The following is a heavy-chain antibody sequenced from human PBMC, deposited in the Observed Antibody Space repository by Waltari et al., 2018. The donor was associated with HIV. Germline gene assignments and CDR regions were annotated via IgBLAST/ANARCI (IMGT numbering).Heavy chain of an antibody. Sequence: QVQLVQSGAEVKKPRASVKVSCKASGYSFTSYYIHWVRQAPGQGLEGMGRINHSGGTNIYAKKLQGRVTMTRDTSTNTVDMELSSLRSEDTAVFFCARGGYCSSGTCYRWGGMDVWGQGTTVIVSS. J-gene: IGHJ6*02. D-gene: IGHD2-15*01. V-gene: IGHV1-46*04. CDR3: ARGGYCSSGTCYRWGGMDV. CDR2: INHSGGTN. CDR1: GYSFTSYY.